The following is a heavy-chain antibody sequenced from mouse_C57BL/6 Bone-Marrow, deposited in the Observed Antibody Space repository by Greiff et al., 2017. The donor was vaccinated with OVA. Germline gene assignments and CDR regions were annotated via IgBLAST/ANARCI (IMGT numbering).Heavy chain of an antibody. Sequence: VQLQQSGPELVKPGASVKISCQASGYTFTDYYMNWVKQSHGKSLEWIGDINPNNGGTSYNQKFKGKATLTVDQSSSTAYMELRSLRSEASAVYDCARGYRNGYFDVWGTGTTVTVSS. CDR1: GYTFTDYY. CDR3: ARGYRNGYFDV. CDR2: INPNNGGT. J-gene: IGHJ1*03. D-gene: IGHD2-14*01. V-gene: IGHV1-26*01.